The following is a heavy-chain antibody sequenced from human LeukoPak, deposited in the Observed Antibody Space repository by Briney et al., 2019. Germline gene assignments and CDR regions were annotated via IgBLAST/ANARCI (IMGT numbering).Heavy chain of an antibody. CDR2: INHSGST. Sequence: GSLRLSCVTSGFSVSNNYMSWVRQAPGKGLEWIGEINHSGSTNYNPSLKSRVTISVDTSKNQFSLKLSSVTAADTAVYYCARVTGYYYDSSGYLPTLERYYFDYWGQGTLVTVSS. J-gene: IGHJ4*02. V-gene: IGHV4-34*01. CDR1: GFSVSNNY. CDR3: ARVTGYYYDSSGYLPTLERYYFDY. D-gene: IGHD3-22*01.